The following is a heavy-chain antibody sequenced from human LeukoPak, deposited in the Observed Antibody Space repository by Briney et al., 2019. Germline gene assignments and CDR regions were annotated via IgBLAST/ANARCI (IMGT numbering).Heavy chain of an antibody. CDR3: ATPGPDWGDAFDI. CDR2: FDPEDGET. V-gene: IGHV1-24*01. J-gene: IGHJ3*02. CDR1: GYSVMELS. Sequence: ASVKVSCTVSGYSVMELSMHWVRQAPGKGVEWMGGFDPEDGETIYAQKFQGRVTMTEDTSTDTAYMELSSLRSEDTAVYYCATPGPDWGDAFDIWGQGTMVTVSS. D-gene: IGHD3/OR15-3a*01.